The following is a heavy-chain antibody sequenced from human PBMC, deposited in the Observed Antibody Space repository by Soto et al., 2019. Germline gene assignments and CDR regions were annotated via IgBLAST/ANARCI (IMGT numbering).Heavy chain of an antibody. J-gene: IGHJ6*02. CDR2: IIPIFGTA. CDR1: GGTFSSYA. CDR3: ARDSRLYYYDSSGYISGYGMDV. V-gene: IGHV1-69*06. D-gene: IGHD3-22*01. Sequence: SVKVSCKASGGTFSSYAISWVRQAPGQGLEWMGGIIPIFGTANYAQKFQGRVTITADKSTSTAYTELSSLRSEDTAVYYCARDSRLYYYDSSGYISGYGMDVWGQGTTVTVSS.